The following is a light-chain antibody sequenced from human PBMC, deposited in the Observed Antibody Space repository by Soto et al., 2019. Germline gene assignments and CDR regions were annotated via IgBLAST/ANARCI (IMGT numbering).Light chain of an antibody. V-gene: IGKV3-15*01. J-gene: IGKJ1*01. Sequence: EVVVTQSPDTLSVSPGESATLFCRTSQDVTTNLAWYQQRPRQAPRLLISGATTRATGVSARFSGRGSGTEFTLTISSLQSEDLAVYFCQQYRWWPPRTFGQGTRVEIK. CDR2: GAT. CDR1: QDVTTN. CDR3: QQYRWWPPRT.